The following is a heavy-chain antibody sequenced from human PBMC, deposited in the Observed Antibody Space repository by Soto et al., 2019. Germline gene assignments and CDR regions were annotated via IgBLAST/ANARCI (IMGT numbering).Heavy chain of an antibody. Sequence: PSETLSLTCGVSGGSISDNKWWSWVRQSPGKGLEWIGEIFHTWSTNYNPSLKSRVTISMDKSKNQLSLSLNSVTAADTAVYYCVHNGDYCLQNWGRGTLVTVSS. CDR3: VHNGDYCLQN. V-gene: IGHV4-4*02. CDR1: GGSISDNKW. CDR2: IFHTWST. J-gene: IGHJ1*01. D-gene: IGHD4-17*01.